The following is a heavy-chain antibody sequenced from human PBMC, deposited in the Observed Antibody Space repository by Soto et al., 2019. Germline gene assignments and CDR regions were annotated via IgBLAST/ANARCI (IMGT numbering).Heavy chain of an antibody. J-gene: IGHJ3*02. V-gene: IGHV1-69*01. CDR1: GGGKSGNS. CDR2: IIPIFGTA. Sequence: WKDRGGGKSGNSSSWRRHETKKGLEWMGGIIPIFGTANYAQKFQGRVTITADESTSTAYMELSSLRSEDTAVYYCARSIVLMVYAIVAFDIWGQGTMVTVSS. D-gene: IGHD2-8*01. CDR3: ARSIVLMVYAIVAFDI.